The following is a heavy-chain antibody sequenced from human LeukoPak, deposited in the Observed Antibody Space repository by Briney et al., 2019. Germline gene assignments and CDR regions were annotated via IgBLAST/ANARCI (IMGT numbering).Heavy chain of an antibody. CDR1: GGSFSGYY. J-gene: IGHJ2*01. CDR3: ARGHPHYDFWSGYPPGWYFDL. V-gene: IGHV4-34*01. Sequence: SETLSLTCAVYGGSFSGYYWSWIRQPPGKGLEWIGEINHSGSTNYNPSLKSRVTISVDTSKNQFSLKLSSVTAADTAVYYCARGHPHYDFWSGYPPGWYFDLWGRGTLVTVSS. CDR2: INHSGST. D-gene: IGHD3-3*01.